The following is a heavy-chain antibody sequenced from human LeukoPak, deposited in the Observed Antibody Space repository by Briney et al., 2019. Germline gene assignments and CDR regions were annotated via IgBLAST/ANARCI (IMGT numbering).Heavy chain of an antibody. V-gene: IGHV4-34*01. CDR2: INHSGST. Sequence: SETLSLTCAVYGGSFSGYYWSWIRQPPGKGLEWIGEINHSGSTNYNPSLKSRVTISVDTSKNQFSLKLSSVTAADTAVYYCAGSYYDFWSGYSDYWGQGSLVTVSS. CDR3: AGSYYDFWSGYSDY. J-gene: IGHJ4*02. CDR1: GGSFSGYY. D-gene: IGHD3-3*01.